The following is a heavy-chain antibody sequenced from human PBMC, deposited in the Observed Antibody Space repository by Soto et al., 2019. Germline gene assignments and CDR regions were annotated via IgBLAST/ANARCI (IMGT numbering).Heavy chain of an antibody. CDR3: TRADCSGGSCQLSYFDY. Sequence: PGGSLRLSCTASGFTFGDYAMSWFRQAPGKGLEWVGFIRSKAYGGTTEYAASVKGRFTISRDDSKSIAYLQMNSLKTEDTAVYYCTRADCSGGSCQLSYFDYWGQGTLVTVSS. CDR2: IRSKAYGGTT. D-gene: IGHD2-15*01. V-gene: IGHV3-49*03. CDR1: GFTFGDYA. J-gene: IGHJ4*02.